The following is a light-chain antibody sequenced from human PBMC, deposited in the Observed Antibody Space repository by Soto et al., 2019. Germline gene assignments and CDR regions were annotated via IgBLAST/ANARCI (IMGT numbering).Light chain of an antibody. J-gene: IGKJ5*01. Sequence: DIHLTHSPSFLSASLGYRVTITCRASRGISSYLAWYQQKPGKAPKLLIYAASTLHTGVPSRFSGSGSGTEFTLTISSLQPEDFATYYCQQLNSYLITFGQGTRLEI. CDR3: QQLNSYLIT. CDR2: AAS. CDR1: RGISSY. V-gene: IGKV1-9*01.